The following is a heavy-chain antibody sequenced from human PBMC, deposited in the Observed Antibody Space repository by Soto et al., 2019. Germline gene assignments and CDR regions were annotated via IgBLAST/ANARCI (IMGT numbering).Heavy chain of an antibody. V-gene: IGHV2-5*02. CDR2: IYWDDDK. Sequence: GLDLEWLALIYWDDDKRYSPSLKSRLTITKDTSKNQVVLTMTNMDPVDTATYYCAHSGGSTDYWGQGTLVTVSS. CDR3: AHSGGSTDY. D-gene: IGHD3-16*01. J-gene: IGHJ4*02.